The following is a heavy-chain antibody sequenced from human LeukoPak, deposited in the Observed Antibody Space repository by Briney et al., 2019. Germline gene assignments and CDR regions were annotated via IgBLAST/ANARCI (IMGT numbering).Heavy chain of an antibody. Sequence: PGGSLRLSCAASGFTFSSHWVAWLRQAPEKGLEWVAHIKQDGSEIDYVDSVKGRFTISRDNAKNSLHLQMKGLRVEDTAVYFCARWRTSSWSEFDYWGQGTLVTVSS. CDR2: IKQDGSEI. J-gene: IGHJ4*02. CDR3: ARWRTSSWSEFDY. CDR1: GFTFSSHW. V-gene: IGHV3-7*05. D-gene: IGHD6-13*01.